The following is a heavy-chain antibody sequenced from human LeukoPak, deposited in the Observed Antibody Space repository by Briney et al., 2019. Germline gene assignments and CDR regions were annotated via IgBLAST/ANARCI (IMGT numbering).Heavy chain of an antibody. D-gene: IGHD6-19*01. CDR2: INTSNGNT. CDR1: GYTFSSYG. Sequence: GASVKVSCKASGYTFSSYGFSWVRQAPGQGLEWMGWINTSNGNTNYAQQLQGRVTMTTDTSTSTAYMELRSLRSDDTAVYYCAREDSSGWLDYWGQGTLVMVSS. V-gene: IGHV1-18*01. J-gene: IGHJ4*02. CDR3: AREDSSGWLDY.